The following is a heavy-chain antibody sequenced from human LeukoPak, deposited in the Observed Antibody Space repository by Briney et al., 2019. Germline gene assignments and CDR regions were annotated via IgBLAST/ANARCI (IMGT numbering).Heavy chain of an antibody. CDR3: ARGPGSGTYWAFDY. J-gene: IGHJ4*02. D-gene: IGHD1-26*01. CDR1: GGSISSYY. Sequence: PSETLSLTCTVSGGSISSYYWSWIRQPPGKGLECIGYVYYSGSTSYNPSLKSRVTISVDTSKNQFSLKLSTVTAADAAVYYCARGPGSGTYWAFDYWGQGTLVTVSS. CDR2: VYYSGST. V-gene: IGHV4-59*01.